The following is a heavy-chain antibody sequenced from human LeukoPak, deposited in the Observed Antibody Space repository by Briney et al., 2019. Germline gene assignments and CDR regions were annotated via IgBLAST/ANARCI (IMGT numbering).Heavy chain of an antibody. CDR3: ARDPNYYDSSGYYYVGAFDI. J-gene: IGHJ3*02. Sequence: ASVKVSCKASGYTFTGYYMHWVRQAPGQGLEWMGWINPNSGGTSYAQKFQGRVTMTRDTSISTAYMELSRLRSDDTAVYYCARDPNYYDSSGYYYVGAFDIWGQGTMVTVSS. D-gene: IGHD3-22*01. CDR2: INPNSGGT. CDR1: GYTFTGYY. V-gene: IGHV1-2*02.